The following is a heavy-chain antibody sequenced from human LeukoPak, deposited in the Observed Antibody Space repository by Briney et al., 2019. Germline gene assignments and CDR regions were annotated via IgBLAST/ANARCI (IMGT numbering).Heavy chain of an antibody. D-gene: IGHD2-21*02. V-gene: IGHV3-7*01. CDR1: GFSFSSHW. CDR2: IKEDGGAT. CDR3: TRDFGRLPHCYGGCGGN. J-gene: IGHJ4*02. Sequence: GGSLRLSCAASGFSFSSHWMSWVRQVPGKGLEWVANIKEDGGATYYVDSVKGRFTISRDNAKNALYLQMNSLRVEDTAVYFRTRDFGRLPHCYGGCGGNWGQGTLVTVSS.